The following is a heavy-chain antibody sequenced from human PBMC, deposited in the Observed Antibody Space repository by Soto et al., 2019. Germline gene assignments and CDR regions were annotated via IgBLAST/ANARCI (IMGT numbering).Heavy chain of an antibody. CDR1: GGSVSSGSYY. CDR2: IYYSGST. CDR3: ARGYDFWSGYRHEDNWFDP. V-gene: IGHV4-61*01. J-gene: IGHJ5*02. D-gene: IGHD3-3*01. Sequence: SETLSLTCTVSGGSVSSGSYYWSWIRQPPGKGLEWIGYIYYSGSTNYNPSLKSRVTISVDTSKNQFSLKLSSVTAADTAVYYCARGYDFWSGYRHEDNWFDPWGQGTLVTVSS.